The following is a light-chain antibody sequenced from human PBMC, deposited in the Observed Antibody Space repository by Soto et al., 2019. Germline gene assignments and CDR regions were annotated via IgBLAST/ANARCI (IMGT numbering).Light chain of an antibody. J-gene: IGKJ1*01. CDR1: QSISSR. CDR2: KAS. V-gene: IGKV1-5*03. CDR3: QQYNSFWT. Sequence: DIQMTQSPSTLSASVGDRVNITCRASQSISSRLAWYQQKPGKAPKLLIYKASSLESGVPSRFSGSGSATEFTLTISSLQPNDFATYYCQQYNSFWTFGQGTKVEIK.